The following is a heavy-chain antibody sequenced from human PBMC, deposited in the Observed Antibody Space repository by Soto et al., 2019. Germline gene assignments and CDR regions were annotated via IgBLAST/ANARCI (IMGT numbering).Heavy chain of an antibody. CDR1: VASIIPDCYY. CDR3: ARVPTYYHDSIGYQPFLP. CDR2: IHYSGGATYSP. Sequence: QVQLQESGPGLVEPSQTLSLICTVSVASIIPDCYYWTCIRQHPEKGTELLGYIHYSGGATYSPSYSPSVQSRIAISVDISTGMFSVKLTAVTAADTAVYYCARVPTYYHDSIGYQPFLPWGQETLVAVSS. D-gene: IGHD3-22*01. V-gene: IGHV4-31*03. J-gene: IGHJ5*02.